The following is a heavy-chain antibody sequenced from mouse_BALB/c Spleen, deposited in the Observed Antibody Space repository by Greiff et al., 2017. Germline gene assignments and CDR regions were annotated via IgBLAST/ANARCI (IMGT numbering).Heavy chain of an antibody. Sequence: EVQRVESGPGLVKPSQSLSLTCTVTGYSITSDYAWNWIRQLPGNKLEWMGYISYSGSTSYNPSLKSRISITRDTSKNQFFLQLNSVTTEDTATYYCANDEDAMDYWGQGTSVTVSS. CDR1: GYSITSDYA. V-gene: IGHV3-2*02. D-gene: IGHD2-12*01. J-gene: IGHJ4*01. CDR2: ISYSGST. CDR3: ANDEDAMDY.